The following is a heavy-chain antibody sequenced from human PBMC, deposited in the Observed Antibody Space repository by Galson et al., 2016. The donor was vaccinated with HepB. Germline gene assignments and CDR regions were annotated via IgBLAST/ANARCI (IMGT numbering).Heavy chain of an antibody. CDR2: IWTDGSNK. Sequence: LRLSCAASAFTFSNYGMHWVRQAPGKGLEWVAGIWTDGSNKYYGDSVKGRFTISRDNSKNTLYLQMNSLGAEDTAVYYCAKSKGGVWSYYFDYWGQGTLVTVSS. CDR1: AFTFSNYG. D-gene: IGHD6-19*01. V-gene: IGHV3-33*06. J-gene: IGHJ4*02. CDR3: AKSKGGVWSYYFDY.